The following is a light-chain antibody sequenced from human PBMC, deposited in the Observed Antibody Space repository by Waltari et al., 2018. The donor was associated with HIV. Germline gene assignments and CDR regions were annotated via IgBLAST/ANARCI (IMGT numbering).Light chain of an antibody. CDR3: QQYYSTPLT. V-gene: IGKV4-1*01. CDR1: QSVLYSSNNKNY. Sequence: DIVMTQSPDSLAVSLGERATINCKSSQSVLYSSNNKNYLAWYQQKPGQPPELLIYWASTRESGVPDRFSGSGSATDFTLTISGLQAEDVAVYYCQQYYSTPLTFGGGTQVEIK. J-gene: IGKJ4*01. CDR2: WAS.